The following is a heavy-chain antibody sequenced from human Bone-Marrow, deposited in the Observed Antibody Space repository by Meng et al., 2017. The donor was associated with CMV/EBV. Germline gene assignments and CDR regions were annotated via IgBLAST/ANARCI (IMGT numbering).Heavy chain of an antibody. V-gene: IGHV3-30*14. D-gene: IGHD2-21*01. CDR3: ARDEGGDNYFDY. Sequence: GESLKISCAASGFTFSSYAMHWVRQAPGKGLEWVAVISYDGSNKYYADSVKGRFTISRDNSKNTLYLQMNSLRAEDTAVYYCARDEGGDNYFDYWGQGTLVTVSS. CDR2: ISYDGSNK. J-gene: IGHJ4*02. CDR1: GFTFSSYA.